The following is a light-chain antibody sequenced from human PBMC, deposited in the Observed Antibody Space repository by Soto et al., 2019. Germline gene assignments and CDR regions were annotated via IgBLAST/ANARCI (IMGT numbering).Light chain of an antibody. CDR3: QQYYSYPST. CDR2: AAS. V-gene: IGKV1-8*01. Sequence: AIRMTQSPSSFSASTGDRVTITCRASQGISSYLAWYQQKPGKAPKLLIYAASTLQSGVPSRFSGSGSGTDFTLTISCLQSEDFATYYCQQYYSYPSTFCQGTKVDIK. CDR1: QGISSY. J-gene: IGKJ1*01.